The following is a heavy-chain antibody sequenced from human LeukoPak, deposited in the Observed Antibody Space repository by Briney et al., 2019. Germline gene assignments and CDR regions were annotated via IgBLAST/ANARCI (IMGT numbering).Heavy chain of an antibody. D-gene: IGHD6-13*01. V-gene: IGHV3-7*05. CDR1: GXTLSNYW. CDR3: ARDPYSSTWSYGMDI. Sequence: GGSLRLSCTASGXTLSNYWMSWVRQTPEKGLEWVANIKQDESEKVYVDSVKGRFTISRDNAKSSLYLQMSGLRADDTAVYYCARDPYSSTWSYGMDIWGQGTTVTVSS. J-gene: IGHJ6*02. CDR2: IKQDESEK.